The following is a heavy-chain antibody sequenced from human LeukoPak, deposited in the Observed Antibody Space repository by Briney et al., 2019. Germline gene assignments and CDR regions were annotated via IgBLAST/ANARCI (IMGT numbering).Heavy chain of an antibody. J-gene: IGHJ3*02. CDR1: GFTFTSYS. CDR3: ARDRTIFGVVTEAFDI. V-gene: IGHV3-21*01. D-gene: IGHD3-3*01. CDR2: ISGSSKHT. Sequence: GGSLRLSCAASGFTFTSYSMNWVRQAPGKGLEWVSSISGSSKHTYYVDSVKVRLTISRDNAMNSLYLQMNSLRAEDTAVYYCARDRTIFGVVTEAFDIWAQGTMVSVPS.